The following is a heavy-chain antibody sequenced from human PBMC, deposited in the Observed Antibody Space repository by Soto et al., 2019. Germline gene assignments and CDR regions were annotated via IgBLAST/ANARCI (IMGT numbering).Heavy chain of an antibody. CDR3: ARSPLAATGPTPAHY. CDR2: IIPKFGTA. V-gene: IGHV1-69*06. Sequence: QVQLVQSGAEVKKPGSSVKVSCKASGGTFSSYAISWVRQAPGQGLEWMGGIIPKFGTANYAQKFQGRLTITADKSTITAYMELSSLRSEDTAVYYCARSPLAATGPTPAHYWGQGTLVTVSS. J-gene: IGHJ4*02. CDR1: GGTFSSYA. D-gene: IGHD6-13*01.